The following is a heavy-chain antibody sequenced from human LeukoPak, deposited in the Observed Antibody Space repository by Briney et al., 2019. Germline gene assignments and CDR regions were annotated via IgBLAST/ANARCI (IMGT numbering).Heavy chain of an antibody. V-gene: IGHV3-64*01. J-gene: IGHJ4*02. D-gene: IGHD3-10*01. CDR3: ARERLGVSGRGYYFDY. Sequence: GGSLRLSCAASGFTFSSYAMHWVRQAPGKGLEYVSAISSNGGSTYYANSVKGRFTISRDNSKNTLYLQMGSLRAEDMAVYYYARERLGVSGRGYYFDYWGQGTLVTVSS. CDR2: ISSNGGST. CDR1: GFTFSSYA.